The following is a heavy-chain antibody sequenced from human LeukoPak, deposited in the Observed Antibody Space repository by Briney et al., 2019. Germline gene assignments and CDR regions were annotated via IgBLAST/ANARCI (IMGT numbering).Heavy chain of an antibody. J-gene: IGHJ4*02. V-gene: IGHV1-69*13. Sequence: GASVKVSCKASGGTFSSYAISWVRQAPGQGLEWMGGIIPIFGTANYAQKFQGRVTITADESTSTAYMELSSLRSEDTAVYYCATRGYSYGPGIDYWDQGTLVTVSS. D-gene: IGHD5-18*01. CDR2: IIPIFGTA. CDR1: GGTFSSYA. CDR3: ATRGYSYGPGIDY.